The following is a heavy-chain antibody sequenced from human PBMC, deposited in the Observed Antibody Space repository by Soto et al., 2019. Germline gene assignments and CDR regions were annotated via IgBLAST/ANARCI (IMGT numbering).Heavy chain of an antibody. CDR3: ARGIEYSSSLYYYYYYGMDV. CDR1: GFTFSSYS. V-gene: IGHV3-21*01. D-gene: IGHD6-6*01. J-gene: IGHJ6*02. Sequence: GGSLRLSCAASGFTFSSYSMNWVRQAPGKGLEWVSSISSSSSYIYYADSVKGRFTISRDNAKNSLYLQMNSLRAEDTAVYYCARGIEYSSSLYYYYYYGMDVWGQGTTVTVSS. CDR2: ISSSSSYI.